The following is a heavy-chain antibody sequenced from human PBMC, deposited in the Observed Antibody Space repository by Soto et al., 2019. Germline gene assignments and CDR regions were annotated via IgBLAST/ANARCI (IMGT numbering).Heavy chain of an antibody. D-gene: IGHD2-2*01. V-gene: IGHV1-69*13. J-gene: IGHJ6*02. CDR3: ARESRYCSSTSCYPRLYYGMDV. Sequence: SVKVSCKASGGTFSSYAISWVRRAPGQGLEWMGGIIPIFGTANYAQKFQGRVTITADESTSTAYMELSSLRSEDTAVYYCARESRYCSSTSCYPRLYYGMDVWGQGTTVTVSS. CDR1: GGTFSSYA. CDR2: IIPIFGTA.